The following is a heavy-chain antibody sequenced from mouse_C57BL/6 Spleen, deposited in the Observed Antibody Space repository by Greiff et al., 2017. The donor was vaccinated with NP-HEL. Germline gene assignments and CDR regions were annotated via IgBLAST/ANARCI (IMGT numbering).Heavy chain of an antibody. V-gene: IGHV1-55*01. Sequence: QVQLQQPGAELVKPGASVKMSCTASGYTFTSYWITWVKQRPGQGLEWIGDIYPGSGSTNYNETFKSKATLTVDTSSSTAYMQLSSLTSEDSAVYYCARGLFAYWGQGTLVTVSA. CDR1: GYTFTSYW. CDR3: ARGLFAY. CDR2: IYPGSGST. D-gene: IGHD2-2*01. J-gene: IGHJ3*01.